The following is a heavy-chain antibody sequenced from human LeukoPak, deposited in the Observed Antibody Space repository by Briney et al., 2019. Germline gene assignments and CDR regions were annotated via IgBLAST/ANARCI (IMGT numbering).Heavy chain of an antibody. CDR2: MYSSGAT. Sequence: PSETLSLTCTVSNASATTYSWRWLRQPPGMGLEWNGRMYSSGATKYTPSLKSRVTISADTSKNQFSLKLPSVTAADTAVYYCARDHYGLGSYKAYVDYWGHGIQVTVSS. J-gene: IGHJ4*01. CDR3: ARDHYGLGSYKAYVDY. D-gene: IGHD3-10*01. V-gene: IGHV4-4*07. CDR1: NASATTYS.